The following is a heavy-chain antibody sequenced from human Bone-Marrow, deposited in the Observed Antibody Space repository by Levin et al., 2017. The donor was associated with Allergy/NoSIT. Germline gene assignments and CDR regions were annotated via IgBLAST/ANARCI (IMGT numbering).Heavy chain of an antibody. D-gene: IGHD2/OR15-2a*01. Sequence: AGGSLRLSCAASGFTFSSYDMLWVRQATGKGLEWVSAIGTAGDTYYPGSVKGRFTISRENAKNSLYLQMNSLRAGDTAVYYCARARGSDLIFDYWGQGTLVTVSS. CDR1: GFTFSSYD. CDR3: ARARGSDLIFDY. CDR2: IGTAGDT. V-gene: IGHV3-13*01. J-gene: IGHJ4*02.